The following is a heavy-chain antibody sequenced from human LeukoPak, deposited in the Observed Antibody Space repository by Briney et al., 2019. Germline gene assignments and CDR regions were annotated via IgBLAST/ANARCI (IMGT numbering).Heavy chain of an antibody. J-gene: IGHJ4*02. CDR3: AKDEMGLFDY. V-gene: IGHV3-23*01. CDR2: ISGSGGST. D-gene: IGHD5-24*01. CDR1: GFTFSSYG. Sequence: PGGSLRLSCAASGFTFSSYGMSWVRLAPGKGLEWVSAISGSGGSTYYADSVKGRFTISRDNSKNTLYLQMNSLRAEDTAVYYCAKDEMGLFDYWGQGTLVTVSS.